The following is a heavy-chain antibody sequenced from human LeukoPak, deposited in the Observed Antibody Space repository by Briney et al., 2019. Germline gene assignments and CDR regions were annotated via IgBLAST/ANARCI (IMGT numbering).Heavy chain of an antibody. CDR2: IWYDGINK. V-gene: IGHV3-33*01. D-gene: IGHD6-13*01. J-gene: IGHJ4*02. CDR1: GFAFGSFA. Sequence: GRSLRLSCAASGFAFGSFAMPWVRQAPGKGLEWVAVIWYDGINKYYAASVKGRFTISRDNSKNTVFLQMNSRRDEDTAAYYCARGGGTAGGTCHYWGQGTLVTVSS. CDR3: ARGGGTAGGTCHY.